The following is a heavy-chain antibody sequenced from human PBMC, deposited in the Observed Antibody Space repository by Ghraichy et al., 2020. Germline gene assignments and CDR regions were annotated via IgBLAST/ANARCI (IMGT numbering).Heavy chain of an antibody. D-gene: IGHD6-13*01. Sequence: SETLSLTCTVSGGSISSYYWSWIRQPPGKGLEWIGYIYYSGSTNYNPSLKSRVTISVDTSKNQFSLKLSSVTAADTAVYYCAREGHSYSGSWFNFDYWGQGTLVTVSS. CDR2: IYYSGST. CDR1: GGSISSYY. CDR3: AREGHSYSGSWFNFDY. V-gene: IGHV4-59*01. J-gene: IGHJ4*02.